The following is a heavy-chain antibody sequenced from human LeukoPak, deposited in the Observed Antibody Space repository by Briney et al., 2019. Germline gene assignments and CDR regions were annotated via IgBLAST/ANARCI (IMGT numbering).Heavy chain of an antibody. D-gene: IGHD1-26*01. CDR2: ISYDGSNK. J-gene: IGHJ4*02. Sequence: GRSLRLSCAASGFTFSSYAMHWVRQAPGKGLEWVAVISYDGSNKYYADSVKGRFTISRDNSKNTLYLQMNSLRAEDTAVYYCARARRPFQENKRELPYWGQGTLVTVSS. V-gene: IGHV3-30-3*01. CDR3: ARARRPFQENKRELPY. CDR1: GFTFSSYA.